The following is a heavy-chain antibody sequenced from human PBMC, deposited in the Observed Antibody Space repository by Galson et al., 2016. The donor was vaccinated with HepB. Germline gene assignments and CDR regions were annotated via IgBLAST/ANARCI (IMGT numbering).Heavy chain of an antibody. CDR3: AKDFSYGSGVHWYFDL. CDR2: ISWGRGSI. J-gene: IGHJ2*01. D-gene: IGHD3-10*01. CDR1: GFTFDDYA. Sequence: SLRLSCAASGFTFDDYAMNWVRQAPGKGLEWVSGISWGRGSIRYADSVKGRFTISRDNAKNSLYLQMDSLRPEDTALYYCAKDFSYGSGVHWYFDLWGRGTLVTVSS. V-gene: IGHV3-9*01.